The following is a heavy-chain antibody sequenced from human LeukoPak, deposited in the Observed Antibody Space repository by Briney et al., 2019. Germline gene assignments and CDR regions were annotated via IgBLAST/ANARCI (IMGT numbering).Heavy chain of an antibody. Sequence: SSETLSLTCTVSGGSISSYYWSWIRQPAGKGLEWIGRIYASGSTNYNPSLKSRVAMSVDTSKNQFSLKLSSVTAADTAVYYCARDRYYYDSSGSALDYWGQGTLVTVSS. D-gene: IGHD3-22*01. CDR3: ARDRYYYDSSGSALDY. V-gene: IGHV4-4*07. CDR2: IYASGST. J-gene: IGHJ4*02. CDR1: GGSISSYY.